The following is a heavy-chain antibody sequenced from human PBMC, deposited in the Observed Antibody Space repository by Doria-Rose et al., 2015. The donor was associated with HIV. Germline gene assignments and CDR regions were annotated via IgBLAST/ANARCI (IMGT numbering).Heavy chain of an antibody. V-gene: IGHV2-26*01. CDR2: IFSYDER. CDR1: GVSLSSPGMG. D-gene: IGHD6-13*01. J-gene: IGHJ4*02. Sequence: QESGPVLVKPTETLTLTCTVSGVSLSSPGMGVSWIRQPPGRALEWLANIFSYDERSYRTSLKSRLTISRRASKSQVVLTMTDMDPVDTATYYCARIKSSRWYHKYYLDFWGQGTLVIVSA. CDR3: ARIKSSRWYHKYYLDF.